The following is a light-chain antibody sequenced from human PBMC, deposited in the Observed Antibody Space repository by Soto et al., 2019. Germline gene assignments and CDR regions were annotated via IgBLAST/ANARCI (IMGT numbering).Light chain of an antibody. CDR1: QNVDSNY. Sequence: EIVLTQSPGTLSLSPGERATLSCRASQNVDSNYLAWYQQKPGQAPRIIIYGASSRATGIPDRFSGSGSGTDFTLTISRLEPEDFAVYYCQQRSNWPSITFGQGTRLEIK. J-gene: IGKJ5*01. CDR3: QQRSNWPSIT. V-gene: IGKV3D-20*02. CDR2: GAS.